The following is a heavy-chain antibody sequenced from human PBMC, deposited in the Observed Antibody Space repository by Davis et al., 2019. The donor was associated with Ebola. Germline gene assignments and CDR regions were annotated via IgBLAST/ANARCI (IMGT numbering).Heavy chain of an antibody. CDR3: ARTTGDWYFDL. J-gene: IGHJ2*01. Sequence: PSETLSLTCTVSGGSISSYYWSWIRQPPGKGLEWLASIYSTGNTYYIPSLESRLTISVDTSKNQFSLKLSSVTAADTAVYYCARTTGDWYFDLWGRGTLVTVSS. D-gene: IGHD1-1*01. CDR1: GGSISSYY. CDR2: IYSTGNT. V-gene: IGHV4-59*12.